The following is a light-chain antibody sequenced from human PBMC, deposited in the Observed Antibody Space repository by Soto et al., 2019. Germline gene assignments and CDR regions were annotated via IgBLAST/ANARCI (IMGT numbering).Light chain of an antibody. J-gene: IGKJ5*01. Sequence: EIVMTQSPATLSVSPGERATFSCRASQSISNSLAWYQQKPGQAPRLIINDAFNRATGIPARFSGSGSGTDFTLTISGLEPEDFAVYFCQQRSDWPPTFGQGTRLEIK. CDR2: DAF. CDR3: QQRSDWPPT. CDR1: QSISNS. V-gene: IGKV3-11*01.